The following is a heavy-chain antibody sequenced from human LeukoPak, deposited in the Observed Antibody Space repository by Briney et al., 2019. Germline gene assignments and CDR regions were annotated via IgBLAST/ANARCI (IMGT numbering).Heavy chain of an antibody. CDR1: GYTFTSYG. J-gene: IGHJ6*02. Sequence: VASVKVSCKASGYTFTSYGISWVRQAPGQGLEWMGWISAYNGNTNYAQKLQGRVTMTTDTSTSTAYMELRSLRSDDTAVYYCARIYCSSTSCYNYYGMDVWGQGTTVTVSS. D-gene: IGHD2-2*02. CDR2: ISAYNGNT. V-gene: IGHV1-18*01. CDR3: ARIYCSSTSCYNYYGMDV.